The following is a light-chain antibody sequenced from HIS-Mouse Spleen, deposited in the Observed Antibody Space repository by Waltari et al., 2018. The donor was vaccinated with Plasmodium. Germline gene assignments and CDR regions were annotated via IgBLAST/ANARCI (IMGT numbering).Light chain of an antibody. CDR1: KLGYKY. CDR2: QDS. V-gene: IGLV3-1*01. CDR3: QAWDSSTVV. Sequence: SYELTQPPSVSVSPGQTASITCSGDKLGYKYACWYQQKPGQSPLLVIHQDSKRPSGMPERFSGSNSGNTATLTLSETQAMDEADYYCQAWDSSTVVFGGGTKLTVL. J-gene: IGLJ2*01.